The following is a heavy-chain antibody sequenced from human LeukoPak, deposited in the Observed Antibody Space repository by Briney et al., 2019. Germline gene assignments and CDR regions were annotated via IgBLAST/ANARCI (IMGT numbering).Heavy chain of an antibody. D-gene: IGHD6-13*01. J-gene: IGHJ5*02. CDR3: AKDRHSSSWTYWFDP. V-gene: IGHV3-30-3*01. Sequence: GGSLRLSCAASGFTFSSYAMHWVRQAPGKGLEWVAVISYDGSNKYYADSVKGRFTISRDNSKNTLYLQMNSLRAEDTAVYYCAKDRHSSSWTYWFDPWGQGTLVTVSS. CDR2: ISYDGSNK. CDR1: GFTFSSYA.